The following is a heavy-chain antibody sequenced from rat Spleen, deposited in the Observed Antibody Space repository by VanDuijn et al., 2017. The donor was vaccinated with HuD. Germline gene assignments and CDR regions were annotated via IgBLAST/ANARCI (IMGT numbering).Heavy chain of an antibody. CDR2: INSAGSP. Sequence: EVQLQESGPGLVKPSQSLSLTCSVTGYSITSSYRWNWIRKFPGNKLEWMGYINSAGSPHYNPSLKSRISITRDTSKNQFFLQVNSVTTENTATYDCAKTTVAYYYVMDAWGQGASVTVSS. J-gene: IGHJ4*01. CDR1: GYSITSSYR. V-gene: IGHV3-3*01. CDR3: AKTTVAYYYVMDA. D-gene: IGHD1-3*01.